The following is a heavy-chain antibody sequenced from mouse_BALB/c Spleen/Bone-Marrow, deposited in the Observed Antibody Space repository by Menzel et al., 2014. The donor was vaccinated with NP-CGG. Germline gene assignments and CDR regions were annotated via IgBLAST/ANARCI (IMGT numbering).Heavy chain of an antibody. D-gene: IGHD2-4*01. Sequence: VKLVESGPVLVKPGASVKISCKASGYAFSSSWMNWVQQRPGQGLEWIGRIYPGDGDTNYNGQFKGKATLTADKSSSTAYMQLSSLTCVHSAVYFCARMGRLRRGDYGGQGTTPTVSS. CDR2: IYPGDGDT. CDR1: GYAFSSSW. J-gene: IGHJ2*01. V-gene: IGHV1-82*01. CDR3: ARMGRLRRGDY.